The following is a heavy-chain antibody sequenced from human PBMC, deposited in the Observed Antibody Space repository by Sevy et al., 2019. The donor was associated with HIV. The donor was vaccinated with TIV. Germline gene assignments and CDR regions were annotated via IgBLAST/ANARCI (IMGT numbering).Heavy chain of an antibody. CDR3: ARVWNSDYYDSSGPNWFDT. D-gene: IGHD3-22*01. CDR1: GYTFTSYS. CDR2: INPNSGGT. J-gene: IGHJ5*02. V-gene: IGHV1-2*02. Sequence: ASVKVSCKASGYTFTSYSMHWVRQAPGQGLEWMGWINPNSGGTNYAQKFQGRVTMTRDTSISTAYMELSRLRYGDTAVYFCARVWNSDYYDSSGPNWFDTWGQGTLVTVSS.